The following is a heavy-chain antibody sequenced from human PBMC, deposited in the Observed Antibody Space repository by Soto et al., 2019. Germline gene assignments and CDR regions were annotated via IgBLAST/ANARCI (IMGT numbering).Heavy chain of an antibody. V-gene: IGHV4-4*02. Sequence: SETLSLTCAVSGGSISSSNWWSWVRQPPGKGLEWIGEIYHSGSTNYNPSLKSRVTISVDKSKNQFSLKLSSVTAADTAVYYCAGGPITMVRGVDYWGQGTLVTVSS. CDR2: IYHSGST. CDR3: AGGPITMVRGVDY. CDR1: GGSISSSNW. J-gene: IGHJ4*02. D-gene: IGHD3-10*01.